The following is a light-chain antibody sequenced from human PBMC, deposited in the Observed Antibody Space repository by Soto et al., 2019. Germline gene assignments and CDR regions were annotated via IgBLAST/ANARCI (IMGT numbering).Light chain of an antibody. CDR2: EGS. V-gene: IGLV2-14*02. J-gene: IGLJ2*01. CDR1: TYGFETYNQ. CDR3: QSYDSSFVL. Sequence: QSALTQPASMSGSPGQSITISCSGTTYGFETYNQVSWYQQHPGKAPKILIYEGSKRPSGVSNRFSGSTDGSSNSASLTISGLQTEDEADYYCQSYDSSFVLFGGGTKLTVL.